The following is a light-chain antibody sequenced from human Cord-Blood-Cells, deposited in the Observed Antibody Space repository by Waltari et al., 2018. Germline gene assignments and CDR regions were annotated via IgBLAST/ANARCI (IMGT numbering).Light chain of an antibody. J-gene: IGLJ2*01. CDR2: EGS. CDR1: SSDVGRYNL. Sequence: QSALNQPASVSGSPGQSITISCTGTSSDVGRYNLVSWYQQHPGKAPKLMIYEGSKRPPGVSNRFSGSKSGNTASLTISGLQAEDEADYYCCSYAGSSTYVVFGGGTKLTVL. V-gene: IGLV2-23*01. CDR3: CSYAGSSTYVV.